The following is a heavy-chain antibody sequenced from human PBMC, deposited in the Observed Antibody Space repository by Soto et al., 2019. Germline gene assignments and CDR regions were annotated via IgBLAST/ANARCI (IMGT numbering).Heavy chain of an antibody. D-gene: IGHD4-17*01. J-gene: IGHJ5*02. CDR2: ISGSGGST. CDR1: GFTFSSYA. Sequence: EVQLLESGGGLVQPGGSLRLSCAASGFTFSSYAMSWVRQAPGKGLEWVSAISGSGGSTYYADSVKGRFTISRDNSKNTLYLQMNSLRAEDTAVYYCAKDPTDYGDYGSWFDPWGQGTLVTVSS. CDR3: AKDPTDYGDYGSWFDP. V-gene: IGHV3-23*01.